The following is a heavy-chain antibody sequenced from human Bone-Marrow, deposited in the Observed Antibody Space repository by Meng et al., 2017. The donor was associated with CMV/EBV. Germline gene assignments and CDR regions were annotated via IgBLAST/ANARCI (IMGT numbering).Heavy chain of an antibody. D-gene: IGHD3-3*01. CDR2: INHSGST. CDR3: ARGLWSGYPRS. J-gene: IGHJ4*02. CDR1: GGSFSGYY. V-gene: IGHV4-34*01. Sequence: SETLSLTCAVYGGSFSGYYWSWIRQPPGKGLEWIGEINHSGSTNYNPSLKSRVTISVDTSKNQFSLKLSSVTAADTAVYYCARGLWSGYPRSWGQGNLVNVSS.